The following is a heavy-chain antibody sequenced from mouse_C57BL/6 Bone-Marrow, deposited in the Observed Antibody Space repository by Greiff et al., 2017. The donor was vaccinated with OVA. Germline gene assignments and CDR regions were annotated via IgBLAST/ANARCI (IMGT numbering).Heavy chain of an antibody. CDR3: ARQNWGYFDV. D-gene: IGHD4-1*01. Sequence: EVNVVESGGGLVQPGGSLKLSCAASGFTFSDYYMYWVRQTPETRLEWVAYISNGGGSTYYPDTVKGRFTISRDNAKNTLYLQMSRLKSEDTAMYYCARQNWGYFDVWGTGTSVTVSS. CDR1: GFTFSDYY. CDR2: ISNGGGST. J-gene: IGHJ1*03. V-gene: IGHV5-12*01.